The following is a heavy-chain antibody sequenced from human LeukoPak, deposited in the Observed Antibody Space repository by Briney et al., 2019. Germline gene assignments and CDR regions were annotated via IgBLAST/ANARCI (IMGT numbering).Heavy chain of an antibody. CDR1: GGTFSSYA. CDR2: IIPILGIA. V-gene: IGHV1-69*04. J-gene: IGHJ3*02. Sequence: GASVKVSCKASGGTFSSYAISWVRQAPGQGLEWMGRIIPILGIANYAQKFQGRVTITADKSTSTAYMELSSLRSEDTAVYYCARGISAYAFDIWGQGTMVTVSS. CDR3: ARGISAYAFDI. D-gene: IGHD3-3*02.